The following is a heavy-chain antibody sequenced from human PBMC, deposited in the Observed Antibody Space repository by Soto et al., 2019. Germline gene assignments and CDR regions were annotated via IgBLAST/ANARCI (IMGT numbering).Heavy chain of an antibody. Sequence: ASVKVSCKASGYTFTDYGISWVRQAPGQGLEWMGWVTPYNGNTNYEQKLQGRVTMTTDTSTSTVYMELRSLRSDDTGVYYCARGGSSYPPPNYDYWGQGAPVTVSS. D-gene: IGHD2-2*01. CDR1: GYTFTDYG. CDR2: VTPYNGNT. J-gene: IGHJ4*02. V-gene: IGHV1-18*01. CDR3: ARGGSSYPPPNYDY.